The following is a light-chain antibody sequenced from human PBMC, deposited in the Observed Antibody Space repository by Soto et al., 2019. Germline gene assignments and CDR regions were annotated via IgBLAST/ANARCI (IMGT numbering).Light chain of an antibody. CDR3: QSYDSSLSVYV. CDR1: SSNIGAGYD. J-gene: IGLJ1*01. Sequence: QSVLTQPPSVSGAPGQRVTISCTGSSSNIGAGYDVHWYQQLPGTAPKLLIYGNSNRPSGVPDRFSVSKSGTSASLAITGLQAEDEADYYCQSYDSSLSVYVFGTGTKLTVL. V-gene: IGLV1-40*01. CDR2: GNS.